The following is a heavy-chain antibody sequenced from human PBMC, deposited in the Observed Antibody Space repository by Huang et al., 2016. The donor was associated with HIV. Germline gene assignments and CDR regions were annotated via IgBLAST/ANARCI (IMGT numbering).Heavy chain of an antibody. Sequence: VQLVESGGGVVQPGRSLSISCAASGFTFSSYGMHWVRQAPGKGLECVAVIAYDAKTKYYADSVKGRFSISRDNSKTTVYLQLNSLRLEDTAVYYCAKGGSAAAVLDFWGQGTLVTVSS. D-gene: IGHD6-13*01. CDR1: GFTFSSYG. CDR2: IAYDAKTK. V-gene: IGHV3-30*18. J-gene: IGHJ4*02. CDR3: AKGGSAAAVLDF.